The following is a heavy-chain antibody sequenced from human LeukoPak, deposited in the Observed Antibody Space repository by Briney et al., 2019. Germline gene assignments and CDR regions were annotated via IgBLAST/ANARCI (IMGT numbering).Heavy chain of an antibody. CDR3: ARTAMVRGGGDY. CDR2: ISSSSSYI. J-gene: IGHJ4*02. CDR1: GFTFSSYS. D-gene: IGHD3-10*01. Sequence: PGGSLRLSCAASGFTFSSYSMNWVRQAPGKGLEWVSSISSSSSYIYYADSVKGRFTISRDNAKNSLYLQMNSLRAEDTAVYYCARTAMVRGGGDYWGQGTLVTVSS. V-gene: IGHV3-21*01.